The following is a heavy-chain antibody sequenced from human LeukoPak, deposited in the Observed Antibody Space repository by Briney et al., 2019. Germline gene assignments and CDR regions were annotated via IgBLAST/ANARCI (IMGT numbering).Heavy chain of an antibody. J-gene: IGHJ4*02. CDR3: TREKRYFDWFQADY. Sequence: PGGSLRLSCAASGFTFSSYSMNWVRQAPGKGLEWVGFIRNKAYGGTAEYAASVKGRFTISRDDSKTIAYLQMNSLKTEDTAVYYCTREKRYFDWFQADYWGQGTLVTVSS. V-gene: IGHV3-49*04. CDR1: GFTFSSYS. CDR2: IRNKAYGGTA. D-gene: IGHD3-9*01.